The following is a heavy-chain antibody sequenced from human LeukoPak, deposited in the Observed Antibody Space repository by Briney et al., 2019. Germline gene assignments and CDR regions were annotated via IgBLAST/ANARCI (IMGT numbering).Heavy chain of an antibody. V-gene: IGHV4-61*02. CDR1: GGSISSDRFY. CDR3: ARVPDWTYVPDY. D-gene: IGHD3-16*01. Sequence: TLSLTCTVSGGSISSDRFYWTRVPQPAGKGLEWIGRIKSSNTNYNPSLKSRVSISMDTSTNQFSLKLSSLTAADTAVYYCARVPDWTYVPDYWGQGTLVTVSS. CDR2: IKSSNT. J-gene: IGHJ4*02.